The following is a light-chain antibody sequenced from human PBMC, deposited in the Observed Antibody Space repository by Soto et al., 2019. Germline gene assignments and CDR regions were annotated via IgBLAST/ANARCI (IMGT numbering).Light chain of an antibody. CDR2: EVT. CDR3: SSYTSSGTLYV. J-gene: IGLJ1*01. Sequence: ALTQPASLSGSPGQSITISCTGTSSDIGGSKYVSWYQQHPGKAPKLMIYEVTYRPSGVSDRFSGSKSGNTASLTVSGLQAEDEADYYCSSYTSSGTLYVFGTGTKLTVL. V-gene: IGLV2-14*01. CDR1: SSDIGGSKY.